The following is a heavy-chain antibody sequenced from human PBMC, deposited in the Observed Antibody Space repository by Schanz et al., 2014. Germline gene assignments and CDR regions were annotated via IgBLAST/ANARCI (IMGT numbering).Heavy chain of an antibody. D-gene: IGHD5-12*01. Sequence: QVQLVQSGTEVKKPGASVKVSCKASGYTFTTYYIHWVRQAPGQGLEWMGWINPNSGETNYEQKFKGRVTLTSDTSISTAFMELSGLTSDDTATYFCARARYTGYDCSGYWGQGTLLIVSS. CDR1: GYTFTTYY. CDR2: INPNSGET. V-gene: IGHV1-2*02. J-gene: IGHJ4*02. CDR3: ARARYTGYDCSGY.